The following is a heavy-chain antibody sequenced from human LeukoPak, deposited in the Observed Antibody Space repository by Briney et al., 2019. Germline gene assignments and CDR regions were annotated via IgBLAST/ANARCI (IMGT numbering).Heavy chain of an antibody. CDR1: GGSISGYY. CDR2: IFHSGIA. D-gene: IGHD5-18*01. J-gene: IGHJ5*02. CDR3: ARAIQASLQPRFDP. Sequence: PSETLSLTCTVSGGSISGYYWSWVRQSPGKGLEWIGYIFHSGIAYYHPSLQSRVSISVDTSKNQFSLNLNSVTAADTAVYFCARAIQASLQPRFDPWGQGTLVTVSS. V-gene: IGHV4-30-4*08.